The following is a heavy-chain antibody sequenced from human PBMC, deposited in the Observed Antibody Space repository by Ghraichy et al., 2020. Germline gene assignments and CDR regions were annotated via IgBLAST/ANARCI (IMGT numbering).Heavy chain of an antibody. D-gene: IGHD3-16*02. J-gene: IGHJ4*02. V-gene: IGHV4-31*03. Sequence: SETLSLTCTVSGGSISSGGYYWSWIRQHPGKGLEWIGYIYYSGSTYYNPSLKSRVTISVDTSKNQFSLKLSSVTAADTAVYYCARGGVRGYHFDYWGQGTLVTVSS. CDR2: IYYSGST. CDR3: ARGGVRGYHFDY. CDR1: GGSISSGGYY.